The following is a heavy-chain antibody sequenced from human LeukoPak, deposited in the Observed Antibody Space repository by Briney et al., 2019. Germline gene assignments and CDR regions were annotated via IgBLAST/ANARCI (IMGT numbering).Heavy chain of an antibody. CDR3: ARITTYYYDSSGLGYFDY. J-gene: IGHJ4*02. D-gene: IGHD3-22*01. V-gene: IGHV1-3*03. Sequence: ASVKVSCKASGYTFTSYAMHWVRQAPGQRLEWMGWINAGNGNTNYSQEFQGRVTITRDTSASTDYMELSILRSEDMAVYCCARITTYYYDSSGLGYFDYWGQGTLVTVSS. CDR1: GYTFTSYA. CDR2: INAGNGNT.